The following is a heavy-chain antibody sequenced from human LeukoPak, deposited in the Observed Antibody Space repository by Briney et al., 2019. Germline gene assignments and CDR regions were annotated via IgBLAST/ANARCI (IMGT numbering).Heavy chain of an antibody. CDR3: AVEVDGYNLIDFGYYFDY. CDR1: GGTFSSYA. V-gene: IGHV1-69*04. J-gene: IGHJ4*02. CDR2: IIPILGIA. D-gene: IGHD5-24*01. Sequence: SVKVSCKASGGTFSSYAISWVRQAPGQGLEWMGRIIPILGIANYAQKFQGRVTITADKSTSTAYMELSSLRSEDTAVYYCAVEVDGYNLIDFGYYFDYWGQGTLVTVSS.